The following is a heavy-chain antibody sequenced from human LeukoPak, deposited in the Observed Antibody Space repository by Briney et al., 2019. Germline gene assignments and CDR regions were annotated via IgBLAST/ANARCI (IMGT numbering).Heavy chain of an antibody. D-gene: IGHD6-13*01. CDR3: ARDRSSSITR. Sequence: GGSLRLSCAASGFTFSSYAMTWVRQAPGKGLEWVSALSDSGASKHYADSVKGRFTISRDNSKNTLYLQMNSLRAEDTAVYYCARDRSSSITRWGQGTLVTVSS. CDR1: GFTFSSYA. CDR2: LSDSGASK. J-gene: IGHJ4*02. V-gene: IGHV3-23*01.